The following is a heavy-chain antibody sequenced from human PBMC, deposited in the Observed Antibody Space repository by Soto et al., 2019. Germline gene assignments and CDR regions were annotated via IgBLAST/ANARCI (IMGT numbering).Heavy chain of an antibody. CDR1: GGNISGVGYC. CDR3: ARGSPAARDCNWFDP. V-gene: IGHV4-39*07. CDR2: INHSGST. D-gene: IGHD2-2*01. Sequence: SEPLSLSSTVSGGNISGVGYCWSWIRQNPGKGLEWIGEINHSGSTYYNPSLKSRVTISVDTSKNQFSLKLSSVTAADTAVYYCARGSPAARDCNWFDPWGQGTLVTVSS. J-gene: IGHJ5*02.